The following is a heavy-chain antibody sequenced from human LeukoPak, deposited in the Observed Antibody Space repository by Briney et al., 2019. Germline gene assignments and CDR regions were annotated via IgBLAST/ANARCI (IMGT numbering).Heavy chain of an antibody. CDR3: ARQGVLVGATSPFDY. CDR2: IYYSGST. CDR1: GGSISSYY. J-gene: IGHJ4*02. Sequence: TSGTLSLTCTVSGGSISSYYWSWIRQPPGKGLEWIGYIYYSGSTNYNPSLKSRVTISVDTSKNQFSLKLSSVTAADTAVYYCARQGVLVGATSPFDYWGQGTLVTVSS. V-gene: IGHV4-59*08. D-gene: IGHD1-26*01.